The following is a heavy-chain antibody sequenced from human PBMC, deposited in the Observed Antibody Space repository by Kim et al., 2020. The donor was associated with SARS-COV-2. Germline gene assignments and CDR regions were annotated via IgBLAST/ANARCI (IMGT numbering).Heavy chain of an antibody. D-gene: IGHD3-22*01. V-gene: IGHV5-10-1*01. CDR3: ARHPTRSSYYYDRSGSRGAFDI. CDR1: GYSFTIYW. CDR2: IDPSDSYT. J-gene: IGHJ3*02. Sequence: GESLKISCKGSGYSFTIYWISWVRQMPGKGLEWMGRIDPSDSYTNYSPSFQGHVTISADKSISTAYLHWSSLKSSDTAMYDCARHPTRSSYYYDRSGSRGAFDIWDQGTMVTVSS.